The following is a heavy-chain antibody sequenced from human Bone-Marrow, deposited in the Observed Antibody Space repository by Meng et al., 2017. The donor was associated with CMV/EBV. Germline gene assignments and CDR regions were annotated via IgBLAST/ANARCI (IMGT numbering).Heavy chain of an antibody. Sequence: GSLRLSCTVSGYSISSSSYYWGWIRQPPGKGLEWIGSIYYSGSTYYNPSLKSRVTISVDTSKNQFSLKLSSVTAADTAVYYCARRGAVASVDYWGQGTLVTVSS. CDR1: GYSISSSSYY. CDR3: ARRGAVASVDY. D-gene: IGHD6-19*01. CDR2: IYYSGST. J-gene: IGHJ4*02. V-gene: IGHV4-39*01.